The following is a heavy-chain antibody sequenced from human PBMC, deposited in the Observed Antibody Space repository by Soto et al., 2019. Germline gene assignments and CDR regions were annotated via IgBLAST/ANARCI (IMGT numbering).Heavy chain of an antibody. CDR2: IWYDGSNK. CDR1: GFTFSSYG. J-gene: IGHJ6*02. D-gene: IGHD2-15*01. Sequence: QVQLVESGGGVVQPGRSLRLSCAASGFTFSSYGMHWVRQAPGKGLEWVAVIWYDGSNKYYADSVKGRFTISRDNSKNTLYLQMNSLRAEDTAVYYCARDLEDCSGGSCFYYYYGMDVWGQGTTVTVSS. V-gene: IGHV3-33*01. CDR3: ARDLEDCSGGSCFYYYYGMDV.